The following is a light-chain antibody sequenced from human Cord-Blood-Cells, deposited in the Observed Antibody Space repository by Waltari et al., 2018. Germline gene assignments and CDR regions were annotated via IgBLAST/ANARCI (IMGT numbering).Light chain of an antibody. Sequence: IGLTQPPATLAMSPGERATLSCSASQSVSSYLAWYQQKHGQAPRLLSYDASNRATGIPARFSGSGSGTDFTLTISSLEPEDFAVYYCQQRSNWLTFGGGTKVEIK. V-gene: IGKV3-11*01. CDR3: QQRSNWLT. J-gene: IGKJ4*01. CDR2: DAS. CDR1: QSVSSY.